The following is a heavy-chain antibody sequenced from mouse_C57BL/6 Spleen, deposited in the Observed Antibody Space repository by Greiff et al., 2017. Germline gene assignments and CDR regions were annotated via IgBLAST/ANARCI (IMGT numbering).Heavy chain of an antibody. V-gene: IGHV1-26*01. Sequence: VQLQQSGPELVKPGASVKISCKASGYTFTDYYMNWVKQSHGKSLEWIGDINPNNGGTSYNQKFKGKATLTVDKSSSTAYMELRSLTSEDSAVYYCARGDYYYGSSWYFDVWGTGTTVTVSS. D-gene: IGHD1-1*01. CDR1: GYTFTDYY. CDR2: INPNNGGT. CDR3: ARGDYYYGSSWYFDV. J-gene: IGHJ1*03.